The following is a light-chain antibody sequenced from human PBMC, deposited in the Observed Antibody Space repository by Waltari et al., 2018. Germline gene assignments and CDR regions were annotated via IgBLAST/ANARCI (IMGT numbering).Light chain of an antibody. CDR2: RVF. V-gene: IGKV2-30*01. CDR1: QSLVSSDGNTH. J-gene: IGKJ2*01. Sequence: VVMTQSPLSLPVTLGQPASISCKSSQSLVSSDGNTHLNWFQQRPGQSPRRLIYRVFNRDSGVPDRFSGSGSGTDFTLKISRVEAEDVGVYYCMQGTHWPYTFGQGTKLDIK. CDR3: MQGTHWPYT.